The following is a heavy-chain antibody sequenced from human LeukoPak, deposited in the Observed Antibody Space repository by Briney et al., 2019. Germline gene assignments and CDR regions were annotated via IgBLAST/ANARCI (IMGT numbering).Heavy chain of an antibody. CDR1: GYTFTSYG. D-gene: IGHD3-22*01. CDR3: ARVLTPYYYYDSSGSNYFDY. J-gene: IGHJ4*02. Sequence: ASVKVSCKASGYTFTSYGISWVRQAPGQGLEWMGWISAYNGNTNYAQKLQGRVTMTTDTSTSTAYMELRSLRSDDTAVYYCARVLTPYYYYDSSGSNYFDYWAREPWSPSPQ. V-gene: IGHV1-18*01. CDR2: ISAYNGNT.